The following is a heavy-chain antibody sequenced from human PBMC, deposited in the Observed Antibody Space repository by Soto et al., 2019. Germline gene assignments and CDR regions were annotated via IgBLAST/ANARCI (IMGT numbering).Heavy chain of an antibody. J-gene: IGHJ4*02. Sequence: GGSLRLSCAASGFTFSSYAMSWVRQAPGKGLEWVSAISGSGGSTYYADSVKGRFTISRDNSKNTLYLQMNSLRAEDTAVYYCAKSGSCGDFWSGYYCWVTFDYWGQGTLVTVSS. CDR1: GFTFSSYA. V-gene: IGHV3-23*01. CDR3: AKSGSCGDFWSGYYCWVTFDY. D-gene: IGHD3-3*01. CDR2: ISGSGGST.